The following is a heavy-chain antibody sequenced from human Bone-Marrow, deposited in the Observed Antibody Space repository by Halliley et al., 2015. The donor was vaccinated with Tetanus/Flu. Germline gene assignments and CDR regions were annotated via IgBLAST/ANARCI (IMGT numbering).Heavy chain of an antibody. Sequence: TLSLTCTVSGGSIGSGGYYWSWVRQHPGKGLEWIGHIFYTGSTYYSPSLRGRVAISLDTSKNHFSLRLSSVSAADTALYYCARVAPHDNSLGQYDHWGQGTLVTVSS. D-gene: IGHD3-22*01. CDR2: IFYTGST. CDR3: ARVAPHDNSLGQYDH. V-gene: IGHV4-31*03. J-gene: IGHJ4*02. CDR1: GGSIGSGGYY.